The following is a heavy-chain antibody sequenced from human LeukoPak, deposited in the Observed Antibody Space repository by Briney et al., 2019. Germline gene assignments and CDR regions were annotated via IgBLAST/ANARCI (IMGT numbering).Heavy chain of an antibody. CDR1: GGSISSYY. Sequence: SETLSLTCTVSGGSISSYYWSWIRQPAGKGLEWIGRIYTSGSTKYNPSLKSRVTISVDTSKNQFSLKLNSVTAADTAVYYCARQDSSAYSHLQYWGQGTLVTVSS. J-gene: IGHJ1*01. CDR3: ARQDSSAYSHLQY. V-gene: IGHV4-4*07. D-gene: IGHD3-22*01. CDR2: IYTSGST.